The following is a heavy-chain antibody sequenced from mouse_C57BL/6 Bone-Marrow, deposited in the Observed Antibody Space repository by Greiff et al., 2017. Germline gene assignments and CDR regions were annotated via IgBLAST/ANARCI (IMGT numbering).Heavy chain of an antibody. J-gene: IGHJ3*01. CDR3: ARTSYDYDKAWFAY. CDR1: GFSLTSYG. Sequence: VKLMESGPGLVQPSQSLSITCTVSGFSLTSYGVHWVRQSPGKGLEWLGVIWSGGSTDYNAAFISRLSISKDNSKSQVFFKMNSLQADDTAIYYCARTSYDYDKAWFAYWGQGTLVTVSA. CDR2: IWSGGST. V-gene: IGHV2-2*01. D-gene: IGHD2-4*01.